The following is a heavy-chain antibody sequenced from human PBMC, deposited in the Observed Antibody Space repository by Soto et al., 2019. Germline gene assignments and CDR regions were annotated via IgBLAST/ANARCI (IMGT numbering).Heavy chain of an antibody. CDR1: GGSISSGGYY. CDR3: ARSVDP. V-gene: IGHV4-31*03. CDR2: IFDSGTT. Sequence: QVQLQESGPGLVKPSQTLALTCTVSGGSISSGGYYWSWLRQHPGNVMEWIGYIFDSGTTYYNPSLKSRVTISVDTSKTQFSRKLSSVTAADTAVYYCARSVDPCGQGTLVTVSS. J-gene: IGHJ5*02.